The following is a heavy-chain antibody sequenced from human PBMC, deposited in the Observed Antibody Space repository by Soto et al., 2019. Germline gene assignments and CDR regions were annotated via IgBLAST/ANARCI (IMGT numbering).Heavy chain of an antibody. CDR2: INHSGST. V-gene: IGHV4-34*01. CDR3: ARALNTAIDY. J-gene: IGHJ4*02. CDR1: GGSFSGYY. Sequence: AETLSLTCAVYGGSFSGYYWSWIRQPPGKGLEWIGEINHSGSTNYNPSLKSRVTISVDTSKNQFSLKLSSVTAADTAVYYCARALNTAIDYWGQGTLVTVSS.